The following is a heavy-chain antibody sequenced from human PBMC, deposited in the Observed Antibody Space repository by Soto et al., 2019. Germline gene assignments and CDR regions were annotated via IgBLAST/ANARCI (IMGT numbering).Heavy chain of an antibody. CDR3: ARDRYDYGSGNYYNRIDF. Sequence: QVQLVQSGAEVKKPGSSVKVSCKASGGIFSTYAISWLRQAPGQGLEWMGGIIPSFGTPNYAQRFQGRVTITADESTSTAYMELSRLRSEDTAVYYCARDRYDYGSGNYYNRIDFWGPGTLVTVSS. J-gene: IGHJ4*02. CDR1: GGIFSTYA. V-gene: IGHV1-69*01. CDR2: IIPSFGTP. D-gene: IGHD3-10*01.